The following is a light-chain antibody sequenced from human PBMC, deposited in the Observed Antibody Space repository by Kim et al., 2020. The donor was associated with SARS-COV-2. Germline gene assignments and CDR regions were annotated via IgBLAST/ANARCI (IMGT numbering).Light chain of an antibody. CDR1: QSVSSY. Sequence: EIVLTQSPGTLSLSPGESATLSCRASQSVSSYLAWHQQKPGQAPRLLMYGASSRATGIPDRFSGSGSGTDFTLTISRLEPEDFAVYYCQKYGTSPRTFGQGTKVDIK. CDR2: GAS. V-gene: IGKV3-20*01. J-gene: IGKJ1*01. CDR3: QKYGTSPRT.